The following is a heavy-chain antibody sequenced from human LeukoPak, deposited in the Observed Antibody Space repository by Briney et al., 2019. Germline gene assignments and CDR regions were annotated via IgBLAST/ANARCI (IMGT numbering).Heavy chain of an antibody. D-gene: IGHD2/OR15-2a*01. Sequence: ASVKVSCKASGYTFTSYAISWVRQAPGQGLEWMGGIIPIFGTANYAQKFQGRVTITADESTSTAYMELSSLRSEDTAVYYCARDLVASMYEVRYYGMDVWGQGTTVTVSS. V-gene: IGHV1-69*13. J-gene: IGHJ6*02. CDR2: IIPIFGTA. CDR3: ARDLVASMYEVRYYGMDV. CDR1: GYTFTSYA.